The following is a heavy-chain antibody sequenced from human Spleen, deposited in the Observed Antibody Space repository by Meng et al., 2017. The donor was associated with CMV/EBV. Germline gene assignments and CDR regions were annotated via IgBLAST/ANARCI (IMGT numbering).Heavy chain of an antibody. D-gene: IGHD3-10*01. Sequence: QARPQASGPGLVKPSEILFLTCSVSGASIMNYNYFWSWIRQTPGKGLEWIGYINDRGNAYYNPSLKSRVTISIDTSKNQFSLKLTSMTAADTALYFCAREIISPADTDAFDIWGQGTMVTVSS. V-gene: IGHV4-30-4*01. J-gene: IGHJ3*02. CDR1: GASIMNYNYF. CDR2: INDRGNA. CDR3: AREIISPADTDAFDI.